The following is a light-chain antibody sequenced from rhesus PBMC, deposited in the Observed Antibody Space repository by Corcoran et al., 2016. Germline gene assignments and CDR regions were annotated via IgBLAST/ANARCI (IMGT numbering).Light chain of an antibody. J-gene: IGKJ2*01. V-gene: IGKV1-19*01. CDR3: RHYDILPYS. Sequence: DVQMTQSPSYLSVSVGDKVTITCHASQGINSWLAWYQQKPGKAPKPLIFAASTLQSGVPSRFSGSGSGTDYTRTISGLQPEDFATYYCRHYDILPYSFGQGTKVDI. CDR2: AAS. CDR1: QGINSW.